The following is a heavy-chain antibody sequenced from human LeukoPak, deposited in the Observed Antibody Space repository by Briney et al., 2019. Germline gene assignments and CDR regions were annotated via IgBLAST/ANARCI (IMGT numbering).Heavy chain of an antibody. CDR1: EYTLTDLS. J-gene: IGHJ4*02. Sequence: ASVKVSCKVSEYTLTDLSMHWVRQAPGKGLEWMGGFDPEDGKTIYAQKFQGRVTMTEDTSTDTSYMELSSLRSEDTAVYFCATDRSNYDRYVFDYWGQGTLSPSPQ. V-gene: IGHV1-24*01. CDR2: FDPEDGKT. CDR3: ATDRSNYDRYVFDY. D-gene: IGHD3-22*01.